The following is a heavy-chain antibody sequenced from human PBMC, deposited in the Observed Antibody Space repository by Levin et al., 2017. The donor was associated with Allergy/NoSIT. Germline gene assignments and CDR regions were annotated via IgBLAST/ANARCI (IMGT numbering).Heavy chain of an antibody. J-gene: IGHJ4*02. D-gene: IGHD4-11*01. CDR3: ARGHSDYPTDY. Sequence: GESLKISCKASGYTFTSYDINWVRQATGQGLEWMGWMNPNSGNTGYAQKFQGRVTMTRNTSISTAYMELSSLRSEDTAVYYCARGHSDYPTDYWGQGTLVTVSS. CDR2: MNPNSGNT. CDR1: GYTFTSYD. V-gene: IGHV1-8*01.